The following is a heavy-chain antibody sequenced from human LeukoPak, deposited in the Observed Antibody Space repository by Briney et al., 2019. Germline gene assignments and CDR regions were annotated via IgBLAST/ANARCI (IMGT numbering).Heavy chain of an antibody. CDR2: IYYSGST. V-gene: IGHV4-39*02. Sequence: SETLSLTCTVSGDSISSSSYSWAWIRQPPGRGLEWIGSIYYSGSTYYNPSPKSRVTISVDMSKNQLSLTLTSVTAADTAVYYCARGRYGSGSYYNGGGEFDPWGQGTLVTVSS. CDR3: ARGRYGSGSYYNGGGEFDP. J-gene: IGHJ5*02. CDR1: GDSISSSSYS. D-gene: IGHD3-10*01.